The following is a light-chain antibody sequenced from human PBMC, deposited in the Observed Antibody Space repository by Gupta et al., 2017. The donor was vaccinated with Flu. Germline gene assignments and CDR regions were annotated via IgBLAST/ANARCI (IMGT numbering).Light chain of an antibody. CDR3: QSYASFSREVV. J-gene: IGLJ3*02. Sequence: FMLTQPHSVSESPGKAVTISCTRSSGSIATNYVQWYQQRPGSSPTTVIYEEIQRPSEVPDRFSGAVDSSSNYAYPNTSVLKTEDEADYDGQSYASFSREVVCGGGTRLT. CDR2: EEI. V-gene: IGLV6-57*01. CDR1: SGSIATNY.